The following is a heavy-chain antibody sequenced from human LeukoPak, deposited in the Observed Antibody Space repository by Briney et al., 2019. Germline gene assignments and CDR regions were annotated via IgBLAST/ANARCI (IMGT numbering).Heavy chain of an antibody. CDR2: IYYSGST. Sequence: SETLSLTCTVSGGSIRSYYWSWIRQPPGKGLEWIGYIYYSGSTNYNPSLKSRVTISVDTTKNQFSLKLSSGTAADAAVYYCAREPRVATIRDAFDIWGQGTMVTVSS. J-gene: IGHJ3*02. CDR3: AREPRVATIRDAFDI. D-gene: IGHD5-24*01. CDR1: GGSIRSYY. V-gene: IGHV4-59*01.